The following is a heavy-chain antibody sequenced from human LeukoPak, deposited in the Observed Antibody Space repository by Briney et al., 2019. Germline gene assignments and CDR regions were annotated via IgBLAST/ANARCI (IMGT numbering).Heavy chain of an antibody. CDR3: ARVYPSDAFDI. V-gene: IGHV1-18*04. CDR1: GYRFDNYY. CDR2: ISAYNGNT. Sequence: ASVKVSCKGSGYRFDNYYLHWVRQAPGQGLEWMGWISAYNGNTNYAQKLQGRVTMTTDTSTSTAYMELRSLRSDDTAVYYCARVYPSDAFDIWGQGTMVTVSS. J-gene: IGHJ3*02.